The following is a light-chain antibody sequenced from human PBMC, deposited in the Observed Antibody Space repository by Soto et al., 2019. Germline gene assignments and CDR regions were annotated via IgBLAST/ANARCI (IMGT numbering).Light chain of an antibody. CDR1: QSVSSY. CDR3: QQYGSSPFT. CDR2: DVS. V-gene: IGKV3-11*01. J-gene: IGKJ3*01. Sequence: ENVLTQSPATLSLSPGERATLSCRASQSVSSYLAWYQQKPGQAPRLLIYDVSNRATGIPARFSGSGSGTDFTLTISSLEPEDFAVYYCQQYGSSPFTFGPGTKVDIK.